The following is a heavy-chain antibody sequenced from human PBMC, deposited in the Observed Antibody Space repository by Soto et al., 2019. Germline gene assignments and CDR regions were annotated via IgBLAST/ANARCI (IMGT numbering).Heavy chain of an antibody. D-gene: IGHD5-18*01. Sequence: PGGSLRLSCAASGFTFSSYAMSWVRQAPGKGLEWVSAISGSGGSTYYADSVKDRFTISRDNSKNTLYLQMNSLRAEDTAVYYCAKDTLDPETVMVFDYWGEGTLVTV. CDR3: AKDTLDPETVMVFDY. J-gene: IGHJ4*02. V-gene: IGHV3-23*01. CDR2: ISGSGGST. CDR1: GFTFSSYA.